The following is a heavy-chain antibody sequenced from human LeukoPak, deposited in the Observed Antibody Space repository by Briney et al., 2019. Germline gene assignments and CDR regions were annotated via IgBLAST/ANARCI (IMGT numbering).Heavy chain of an antibody. CDR3: ARAYSSGWELPLYGIDV. D-gene: IGHD6-19*01. J-gene: IGHJ6*04. Sequence: ASVKVSCKASGGTFSSYAISWVRQAPGQGLEWMGGIIPIFGTANYAQKFQGRVTITADESTSTAYMELSSLRSEDTAVYYCARAYSSGWELPLYGIDVWGKGTTVTVSS. CDR2: IIPIFGTA. V-gene: IGHV1-69*01. CDR1: GGTFSSYA.